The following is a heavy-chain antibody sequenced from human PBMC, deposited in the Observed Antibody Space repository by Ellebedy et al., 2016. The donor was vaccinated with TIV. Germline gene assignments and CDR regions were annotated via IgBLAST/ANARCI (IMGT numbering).Heavy chain of an antibody. D-gene: IGHD3-10*01. CDR1: GFTFDDYA. CDR2: ISWNSGNI. CDR3: AKGRSRYFGSGGYYNPYYYGMDV. Sequence: PGGSLRLSCAASGFTFDDYAMHWVRQAPGKGLEWVSGISWNSGNIGYADSVKGRFTISRDNAKKSLYLQMNSLRAEDMALYYCAKGRSRYFGSGGYYNPYYYGMDVWGQGTTVTVSS. V-gene: IGHV3-9*03. J-gene: IGHJ6*02.